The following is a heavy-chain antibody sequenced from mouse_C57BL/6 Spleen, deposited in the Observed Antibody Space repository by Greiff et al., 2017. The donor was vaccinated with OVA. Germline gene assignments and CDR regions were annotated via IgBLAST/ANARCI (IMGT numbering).Heavy chain of an antibody. D-gene: IGHD1-1*01. CDR2: IYPRSGNT. Sequence: VQLQESGAELARPGASVKLSCKASGYTFTSYGISWVKQSTGQGLEWIGEIYPRSGNTYYNEKFKGKATLTADKSSSAAYMELRSLTSADSAVYCVARSLTRVVSSLDFDYWGQGTTLTASS. CDR1: GYTFTSYG. J-gene: IGHJ2*01. V-gene: IGHV1-81*01. CDR3: ARSLTRVVSSLDFDY.